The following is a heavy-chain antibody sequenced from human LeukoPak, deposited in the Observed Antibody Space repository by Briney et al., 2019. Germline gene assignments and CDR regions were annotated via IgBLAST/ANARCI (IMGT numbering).Heavy chain of an antibody. Sequence: SETLSLTCTVSGGSISSSSYYWGWIRQPPGKGLEWIGSIYYSGSTYYNPSLKSRVTISVDTSKNQFSLKLSSVTAADTAVYYCARLPRGSGWEFGYWGQGTLVTVSS. V-gene: IGHV4-39*01. D-gene: IGHD6-19*01. J-gene: IGHJ4*02. CDR3: ARLPRGSGWEFGY. CDR2: IYYSGST. CDR1: GGSISSSSYY.